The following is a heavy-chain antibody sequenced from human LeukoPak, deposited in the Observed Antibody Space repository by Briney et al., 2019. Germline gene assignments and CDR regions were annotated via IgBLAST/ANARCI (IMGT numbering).Heavy chain of an antibody. CDR2: IFYTGTT. CDR3: ASRPKFVGYCSGGSCYEYYFDY. J-gene: IGHJ4*02. V-gene: IGHV4-59*08. D-gene: IGHD2-15*01. CDR1: GGSISSYY. Sequence: SETLSLTCTVSGGSISSYYWSWIRQPPGKGLEWIGYIFYTGTTNYNPSLKSRVTISVDTSKNQFSLKLSSVTAADTAVYYCASRPKFVGYCSGGSCYEYYFDYWGQGTLVTVSS.